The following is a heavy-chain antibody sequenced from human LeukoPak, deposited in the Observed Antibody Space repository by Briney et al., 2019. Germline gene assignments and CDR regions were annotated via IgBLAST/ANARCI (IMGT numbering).Heavy chain of an antibody. CDR1: GYTFTGYY. D-gene: IGHD5-12*01. J-gene: IGHJ5*02. CDR3: ARYLGYSGYEVAWFDP. V-gene: IGHV1-2*02. CDR2: INPNSGGT. Sequence: ASVKVSCKASGYTFTGYYMHWVRQAPGQGLEWMGWINPNSGGTNYAQKFQGRVTMTRDTSISTAYMELSRLRSDDTAVYYCARYLGYSGYEVAWFDPWGQGTLVTVFS.